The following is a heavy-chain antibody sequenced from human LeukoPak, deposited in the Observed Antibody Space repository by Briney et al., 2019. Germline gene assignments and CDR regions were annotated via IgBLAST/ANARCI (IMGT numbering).Heavy chain of an antibody. CDR3: ARTTVVTQNFDY. J-gene: IGHJ4*02. CDR2: IYYSGST. D-gene: IGHD4-23*01. Sequence: PSETLSFTCTVSGGSISSYYWSWIRQPPGKGLEWIGYIYYSGSTNYNPSLKSRVTISVDTSKNQFSLKLSSVTAADTAVYYCARTTVVTQNFDYWGQGTLVTVPS. V-gene: IGHV4-59*08. CDR1: GGSISSYY.